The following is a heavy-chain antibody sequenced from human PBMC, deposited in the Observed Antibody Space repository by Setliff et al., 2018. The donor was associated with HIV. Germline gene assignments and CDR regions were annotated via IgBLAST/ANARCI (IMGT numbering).Heavy chain of an antibody. CDR1: GVSIVSGGFY. D-gene: IGHD2-15*01. CDR2: VYYTGKT. CDR3: ARDLHANYHVVDI. J-gene: IGHJ3*02. Sequence: SETLSLTCSVSGVSIVSGGFYFSWIRHHPGKGLEWIGAVYYTGKTYYNPSLQSRLTMSADTSKNQLYLKINSVTAADTAVYFCARDLHANYHVVDIWGPGTMVTVSS. V-gene: IGHV4-31*03.